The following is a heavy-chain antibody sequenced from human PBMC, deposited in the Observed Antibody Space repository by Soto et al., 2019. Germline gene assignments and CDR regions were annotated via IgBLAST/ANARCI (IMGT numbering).Heavy chain of an antibody. J-gene: IGHJ4*02. CDR3: ARLGAYFQALDS. CDR1: GYTFTSYG. CDR2: ISAYNGNT. V-gene: IGHV1-18*01. Sequence: ASVTVSCKASGYTFTSYGISWVRQAPGQGLEWMGWISAYNGNTNYAQKLQGRVTISLDASKNRFSLRLTSVTAADTAVYYCARLGAYFQALDSWGQGTLVTVSS. D-gene: IGHD3-16*01.